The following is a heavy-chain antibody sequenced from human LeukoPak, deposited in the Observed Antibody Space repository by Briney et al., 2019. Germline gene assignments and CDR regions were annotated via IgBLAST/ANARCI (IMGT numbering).Heavy chain of an antibody. J-gene: IGHJ4*02. CDR3: AKGSRGYYYDSSGYYGDY. CDR1: GFTFSSYA. V-gene: IGHV3-23*01. D-gene: IGHD3-22*01. CDR2: ISGSGGST. Sequence: PGGSPRLSCAASGFTFSSYAMSWVRQAPGKGLEWVSAISGSGGSTYYADSVKGRFTISRDNSKNTLYLQMNSLRAEDTAVYYCAKGSRGYYYDSSGYYGDYWGQGTLVTVSS.